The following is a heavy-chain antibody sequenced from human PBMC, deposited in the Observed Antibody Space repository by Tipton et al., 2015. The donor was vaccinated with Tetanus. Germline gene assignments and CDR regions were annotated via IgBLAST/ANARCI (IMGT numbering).Heavy chain of an antibody. V-gene: IGHV1-69*01. Sequence: QVQLVQSGAEVKRPGSSVKVSCRASGGKYTTHGVTWVRQAPGRTLEWIGGIIPKFDTSKYAQKFEGRVTITADESATTAHMELRSLISEDTAMYYCLRHVVGAVPKGYNWFDPWGQGTLVSVSS. J-gene: IGHJ5*02. D-gene: IGHD2-21*01. CDR3: LRHVVGAVPKGYNWFDP. CDR1: GGKYTTHG. CDR2: IIPKFDTS.